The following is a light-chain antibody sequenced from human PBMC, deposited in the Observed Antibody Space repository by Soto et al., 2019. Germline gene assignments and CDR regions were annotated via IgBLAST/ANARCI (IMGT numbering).Light chain of an antibody. CDR3: QRYGG. Sequence: VLTQSPGTRSLSPGASANLSCRASQSVSSSHLAWYQQKPGQAPRLLIYSASSRATGIPDRFSGSGSGTDFTLTISRLEPEDFAVYYCQRYGGFGQGTKVDIK. CDR1: QSVSSSH. V-gene: IGKV3-20*01. J-gene: IGKJ1*01. CDR2: SAS.